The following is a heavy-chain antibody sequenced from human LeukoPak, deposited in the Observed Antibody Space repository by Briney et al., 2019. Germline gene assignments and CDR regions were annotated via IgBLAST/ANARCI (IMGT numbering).Heavy chain of an antibody. CDR2: INPSGGST. V-gene: IGHV1-46*01. J-gene: IGHJ5*02. Sequence: GASVKVSCKASGYTFTSYYMHWVRQAPGQGLEWMGIINPSGGSTSYAQKFQGRVTMTGDMSTSTVYMELSSLRSEDTAVYYCAREVIVVVPAVTNWFDPWGQGTLVTVSS. CDR1: GYTFTSYY. CDR3: AREVIVVVPAVTNWFDP. D-gene: IGHD2-2*01.